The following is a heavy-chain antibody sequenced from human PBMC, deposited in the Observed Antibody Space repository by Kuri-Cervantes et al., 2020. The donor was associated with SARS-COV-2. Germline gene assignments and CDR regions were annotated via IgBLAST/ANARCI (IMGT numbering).Heavy chain of an antibody. CDR2: IYNSGST. J-gene: IGHJ4*02. CDR1: GVSISSQY. Sequence: SETLSLTCTVSGVSISSQYWSWIRQFPGKGLEYIAYIYNSGSTNYNPSLKSRVTISADTSKNQFSLRLSSVTAADTAVYYCARGINDYADYGLDYWGQGTLVTVSS. V-gene: IGHV4-59*11. CDR3: ARGINDYADYGLDY. D-gene: IGHD4-17*01.